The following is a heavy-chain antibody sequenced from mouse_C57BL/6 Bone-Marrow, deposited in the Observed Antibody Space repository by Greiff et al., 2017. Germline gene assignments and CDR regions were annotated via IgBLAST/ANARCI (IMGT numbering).Heavy chain of an antibody. Sequence: EAGGGLVQPKGSLKLSCAASGFSFNTYAMNWVRQAPGKGLEWVARIRSKSNNYATYYADSVKDRFTISRDDSESMLYLQMNNLKPEDTAMYYCVRQDVVANWYFDVWGTGTTVTVSS. CDR2: IRSKSNNYAT. CDR1: GFSFNTYA. CDR3: VRQDVVANWYFDV. J-gene: IGHJ1*03. V-gene: IGHV10-1*01. D-gene: IGHD1-1*01.